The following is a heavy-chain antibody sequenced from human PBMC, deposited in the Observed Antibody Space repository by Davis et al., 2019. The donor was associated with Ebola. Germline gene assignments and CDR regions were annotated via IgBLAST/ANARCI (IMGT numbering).Heavy chain of an antibody. CDR2: IYPADFDT. D-gene: IGHD3-22*01. J-gene: IGHJ4*02. CDR1: GYNFITYW. V-gene: IGHV5-51*01. CDR3: ARLNDYYDTSGPATFSDS. Sequence: GESLKISCKGSGYNFITYWIGWVRQMPGKGLEWMGIIYPADFDTRYSPSFQGQVTFSADRSISTAFLQWSSLKASDTALYYCARLNDYYDTSGPATFSDSWGQGTLVTVSS.